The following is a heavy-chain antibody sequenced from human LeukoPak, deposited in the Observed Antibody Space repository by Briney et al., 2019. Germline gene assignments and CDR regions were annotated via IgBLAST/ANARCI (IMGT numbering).Heavy chain of an antibody. V-gene: IGHV4-59*08. CDR3: ARLSYGSGSHYNFYFDF. J-gene: IGHJ4*02. CDR1: GDSISSHY. D-gene: IGHD3-10*01. Sequence: SETLSLTCTVSGDSISSHYWSWIRQPPGKGLEWIGYISYSGSTNYNPSLKSRVTISVDTSKNQFSLKLSSVTAADTAVYHCARLSYGSGSHYNFYFDFWGQGTLVTVSA. CDR2: ISYSGST.